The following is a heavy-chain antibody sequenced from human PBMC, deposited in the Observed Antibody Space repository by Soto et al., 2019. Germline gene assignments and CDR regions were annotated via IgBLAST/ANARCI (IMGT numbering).Heavy chain of an antibody. D-gene: IGHD3-22*01. V-gene: IGHV3-48*03. J-gene: IGHJ3*02. CDR3: TSRTYYYDSSRQGYASDS. CDR1: GFPFSSYQ. CDR2: ISISVSNI. Sequence: GSLSLSCAASGFPFSSYQMNWVRQAPGKGLAWVSYISISVSNIYYADSVKGRFTISRDNAKNSLYLQMNSLRAEDTAVYYCTSRTYYYDSSRQGYASDSWCQGTIVNVSS.